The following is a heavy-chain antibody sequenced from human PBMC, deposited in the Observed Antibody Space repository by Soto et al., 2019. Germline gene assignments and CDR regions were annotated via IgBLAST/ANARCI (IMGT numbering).Heavy chain of an antibody. CDR1: GCSLSIYY. V-gene: IGHV4-59*01. Sequence: SETLSLTCDVSGCSLSIYYWSWVRHPPGKGLEWIGYIYYSGTHNYNPSLENRLTISIDTSKNQFSLRLSSVTAADTDVYYCARVQMATLYFDYWGQGTLVTVSS. D-gene: IGHD5-12*01. J-gene: IGHJ4*02. CDR3: ARVQMATLYFDY. CDR2: IYYSGTH.